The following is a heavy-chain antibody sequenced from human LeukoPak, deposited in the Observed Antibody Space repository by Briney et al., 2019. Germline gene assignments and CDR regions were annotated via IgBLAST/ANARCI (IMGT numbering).Heavy chain of an antibody. CDR2: IYYSGST. Sequence: PSETLSLTCTVSGGSISSGGYYWSWIRQHPGKGLEWIGYIYYSGSTYYNPSLKSRVTISVDRSKNQFSLKLSSATAADTAVYYCARETPKGAAYYDFWSDIWGQGTMVTVSS. J-gene: IGHJ3*02. CDR3: ARETPKGAAYYDFWSDI. V-gene: IGHV4-31*03. CDR1: GGSISSGGYY. D-gene: IGHD3-3*01.